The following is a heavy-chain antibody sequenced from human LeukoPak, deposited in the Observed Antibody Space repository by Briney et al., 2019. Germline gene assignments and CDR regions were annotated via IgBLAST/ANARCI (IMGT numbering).Heavy chain of an antibody. CDR1: GGSISSSSYY. V-gene: IGHV4-39*07. Sequence: SETLSLTCTVSGGSISSSSYYWGWIRQPPGQGLEWIGSIYHSGSTYYNPSLKSRVTISVDTSKDQSSLKLSSVTAADTAVYYCARGDGYSYGHYYYYMDVWGKGTTVTVSS. CDR3: ARGDGYSYGHYYYYMDV. D-gene: IGHD5-18*01. CDR2: IYHSGST. J-gene: IGHJ6*03.